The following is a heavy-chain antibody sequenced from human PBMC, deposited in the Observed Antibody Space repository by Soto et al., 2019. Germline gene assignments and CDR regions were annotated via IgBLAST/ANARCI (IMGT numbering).Heavy chain of an antibody. D-gene: IGHD2-15*01. V-gene: IGHV3-30-3*01. J-gene: IGHJ6*02. Sequence: QVQLVKSGGGVVQPGRSLRLSCAASGFTFSNYAMYWVRQAPGKGLEWVAVISYDGNNKYYADSVKGRFTISRDNSKNKLYLQMNSLRAEDTAVYYCARAGCDGGTCYTLVGLRYGMDVWGQGTTVTVSS. CDR3: ARAGCDGGTCYTLVGLRYGMDV. CDR2: ISYDGNNK. CDR1: GFTFSNYA.